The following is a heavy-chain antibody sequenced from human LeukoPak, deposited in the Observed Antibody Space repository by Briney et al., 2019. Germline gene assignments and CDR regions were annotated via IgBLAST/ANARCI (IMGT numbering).Heavy chain of an antibody. J-gene: IGHJ4*02. CDR1: GGSISTYF. V-gene: IGHV4-59*08. CDR3: ARHKSSGSYPLDY. D-gene: IGHD3-22*01. Sequence: PSETLSLTCTVSGGSISTYFWSWLRQPPGKGLEWIGHIYFSGSTNYNPSLESRVTISVDTSKNQFSLKLSSVTAADTAVYYCARHKSSGSYPLDYWGQGILVTVSS. CDR2: IYFSGST.